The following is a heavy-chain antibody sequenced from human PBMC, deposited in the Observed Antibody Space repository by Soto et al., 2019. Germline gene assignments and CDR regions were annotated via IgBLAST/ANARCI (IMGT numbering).Heavy chain of an antibody. CDR1: GFTFSDYW. V-gene: IGHV3-74*01. Sequence: EVQLVESGGGLVQPGGSLRLSCAVSGFTFSDYWMHWVRQAPGKGLVWVSRIYIDGSRTNYADSVKGRFTISRDNAENTLYLQMNSLRAEETAVYYCARGVRGSYGLDIWGQGTMVTVSS. CDR2: IYIDGSRT. D-gene: IGHD4-17*01. CDR3: ARGVRGSYGLDI. J-gene: IGHJ3*02.